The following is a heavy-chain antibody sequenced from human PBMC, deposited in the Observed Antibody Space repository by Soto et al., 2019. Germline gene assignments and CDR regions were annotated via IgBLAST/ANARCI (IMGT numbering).Heavy chain of an antibody. J-gene: IGHJ6*02. CDR2: ISRSSSYI. D-gene: IGHD4-17*01. CDR3: ARGTTVTTSYYYYYGTDV. V-gene: IGHV3-21*01. Sequence: VQLVESGGGLVKPGGSLSLSCAASGFTFSGYSMNWVRQAPGKGLEWVSSISRSSSYIYYADSVKGRFSISRDNAKNSRYLQMNSLTAEDTAVYYCARGTTVTTSYYYYYGTDVWGQGTTVTVSS. CDR1: GFTFSGYS.